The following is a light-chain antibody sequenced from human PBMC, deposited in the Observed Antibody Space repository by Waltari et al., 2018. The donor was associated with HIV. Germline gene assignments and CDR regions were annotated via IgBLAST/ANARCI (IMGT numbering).Light chain of an antibody. CDR2: KAS. J-gene: IGKJ5*01. CDR1: QSISSW. V-gene: IGKV1-5*03. CDR3: QQYDSYSIT. Sequence: DIQMTQSPSTLSASVGDRVTITCRASQSISSWLAWYQWKPGKAPTVLIYKASSLESGVPARFSGSGSGTEFTLTISSLQPDDFATYYCQQYDSYSITFGQGTRLEIK.